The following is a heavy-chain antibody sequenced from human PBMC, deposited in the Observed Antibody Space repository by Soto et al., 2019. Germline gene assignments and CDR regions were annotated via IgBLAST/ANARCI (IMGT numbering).Heavy chain of an antibody. J-gene: IGHJ4*02. D-gene: IGHD3-9*01. Sequence: PGGSLRLSCAASGFAFTTYTMNWVRQAPGRGLEWVSAINGGDGATYYADSVKGRFTISRDNSNNILFLQMDSLRVEDTAAYYCAKDRQPDGIWTIDYWGQGT. CDR1: GFAFTTYT. CDR2: INGGDGAT. V-gene: IGHV3-23*01. CDR3: AKDRQPDGIWTIDY.